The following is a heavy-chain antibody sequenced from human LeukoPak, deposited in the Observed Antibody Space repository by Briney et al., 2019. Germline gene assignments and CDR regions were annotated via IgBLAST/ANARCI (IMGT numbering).Heavy chain of an antibody. J-gene: IGHJ4*02. Sequence: SETLSLTCTVSGGSINHYYWGWMRPAPGKGLEYSCHIYYSGKTNYNPSLNNRVTMSIDTPKHQFSLKLSSVTAADTAVYYCARHENGGTYPMNYWGQGTLVTVSS. CDR1: GGSINHYY. D-gene: IGHD1-26*01. CDR3: ARHENGGTYPMNY. V-gene: IGHV4-59*08. CDR2: IYYSGKT.